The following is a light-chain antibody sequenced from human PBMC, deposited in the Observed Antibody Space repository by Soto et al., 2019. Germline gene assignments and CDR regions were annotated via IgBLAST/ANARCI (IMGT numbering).Light chain of an antibody. CDR3: QQYGSSGVT. Sequence: EIGMTQYPATLAVSPGERATLSCRASQSVSSNLAWYQQKPGQAPRLLIYGASTRATGIPDRFSGSGSGTDFTLTISRLEPEDFAVYYCQQYGSSGVTFGQGTRLEI. J-gene: IGKJ5*01. V-gene: IGKV3-20*01. CDR2: GAS. CDR1: QSVSSN.